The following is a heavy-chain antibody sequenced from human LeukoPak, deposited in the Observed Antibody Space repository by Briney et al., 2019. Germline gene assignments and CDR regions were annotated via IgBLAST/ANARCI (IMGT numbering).Heavy chain of an antibody. J-gene: IGHJ6*03. CDR1: DGSFSGYY. V-gene: IGHV4-34*01. Sequence: PSETLSLTCTIYDGSFSGYYWSWIRQFPGEGLEWIGESNQSGSTNYKPSLKSRVTISVDMSKNQFSLKLSSVTAADTAVYYCARGRINYYEYYYMDVWGKGTTVTVSS. CDR3: ARGRINYYEYYYMDV. D-gene: IGHD2-21*01. CDR2: SNQSGST.